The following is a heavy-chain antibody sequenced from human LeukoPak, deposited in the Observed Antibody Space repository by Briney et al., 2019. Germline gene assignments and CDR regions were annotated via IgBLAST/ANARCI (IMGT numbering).Heavy chain of an antibody. V-gene: IGHV4-34*01. CDR3: ARGRSYYDFWSGYGSRNWFDP. CDR2: INHGGST. CDR1: GGSFSGYY. Sequence: SETLSLTCAVYGGSFSGYYWSWIRQPPGKGLEWIGEINHGGSTNYNPSLKSRVTISVDTSKNQFSLKLSSVTAADTAVYYCARGRSYYDFWSGYGSRNWFDPWGQGTLVSVSS. D-gene: IGHD3-3*01. J-gene: IGHJ5*02.